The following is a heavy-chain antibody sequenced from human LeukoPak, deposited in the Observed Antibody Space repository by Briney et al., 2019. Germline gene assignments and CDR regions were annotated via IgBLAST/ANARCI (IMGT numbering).Heavy chain of an antibody. CDR3: ARGATAYFDS. Sequence: SQTLSLTCAISGDSVSSDSAAWNWVRQSPSRGLEWLGRTYYRSKWYYNYAVSVKSRITINPDTSKNQFSLQLNSVTLEDTAVYYCARGATAYFDSWGQGTLVTVSS. CDR1: GDSVSSDSAA. V-gene: IGHV6-1*01. CDR2: TYYRSKWYY. D-gene: IGHD5-12*01. J-gene: IGHJ4*02.